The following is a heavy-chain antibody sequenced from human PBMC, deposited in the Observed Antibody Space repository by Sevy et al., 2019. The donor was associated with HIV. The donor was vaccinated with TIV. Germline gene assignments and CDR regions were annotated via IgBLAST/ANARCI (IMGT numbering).Heavy chain of an antibody. CDR2: ISWNSGSI. CDR1: GFTFDDYA. Sequence: GGSLRLSCAASGFTFDDYAMHWVRQAPGKGLEWVSGISWNSGSIGYADSVKGRFTISRDNAKNSLYLQMNSLRAEDTALYYCAKDIVMGAAGLGAPDYWGQGTLVTVSS. J-gene: IGHJ4*02. D-gene: IGHD6-13*01. CDR3: AKDIVMGAAGLGAPDY. V-gene: IGHV3-9*01.